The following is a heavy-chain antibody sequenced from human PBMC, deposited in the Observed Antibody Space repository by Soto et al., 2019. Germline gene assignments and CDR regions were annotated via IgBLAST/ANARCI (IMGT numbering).Heavy chain of an antibody. J-gene: IGHJ4*02. CDR3: ARDVRFLEWLLDY. CDR1: GFTFSSYG. V-gene: IGHV3-33*01. CDR2: IWYDGSNK. D-gene: IGHD3-3*01. Sequence: QVQLVESGGGVVQPGRSLRLSCAASGFTFSSYGMHWVRQAPGKGLECVADIWYDGSNKYYADSVKGRYTISRDNAKNTLYLQMNSLRAEDTAVYYFARDVRFLEWLLDYWGQGTLVTVSS.